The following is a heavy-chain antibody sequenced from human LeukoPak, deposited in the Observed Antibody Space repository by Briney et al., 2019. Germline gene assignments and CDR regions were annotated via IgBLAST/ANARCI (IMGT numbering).Heavy chain of an antibody. CDR1: GFKFSDFY. D-gene: IGHD3-9*01. CDR3: VRADFDILTGLLDY. CDR2: ISAGGSAT. V-gene: IGHV3-11*01. Sequence: GGSLRLSCEVSGFKFSDFYMSWIRQTPGKGLEWISFISAGGSATYYADSVQGRFTVSRDNAKKSLYLEMNALRVEDTAMYYCVRADFDILTGLLDYWGRGSLVTVSS. J-gene: IGHJ4*02.